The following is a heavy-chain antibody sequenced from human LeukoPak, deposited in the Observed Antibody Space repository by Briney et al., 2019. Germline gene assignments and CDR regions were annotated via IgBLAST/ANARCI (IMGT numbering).Heavy chain of an antibody. D-gene: IGHD2-8*01. J-gene: IGHJ6*03. V-gene: IGHV1-2*02. Sequence: VASVKVSCKASGYSFTGYYLHWVRQAPGQGLEWMGWINPGGGVTKSAQRFQGRVTMTTDKSINTVYMEFSRLTSDDTAVYFCARGPNHYYYMDVWGTGTTVTVSS. CDR1: GYSFTGYY. CDR2: INPGGGVT. CDR3: ARGPNHYYYMDV.